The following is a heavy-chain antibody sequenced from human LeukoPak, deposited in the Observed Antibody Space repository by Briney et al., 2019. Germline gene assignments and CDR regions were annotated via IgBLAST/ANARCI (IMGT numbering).Heavy chain of an antibody. J-gene: IGHJ5*02. V-gene: IGHV3-21*04. D-gene: IGHD1-1*01. Sequence: NPVGSLRLSCAASGFTFSTYSMNWVRQAPGKGLEWVSSIISRSSYINYVDSVKGRFTISRDNAKNSLYLQMNSLRVEDTAIYYCARDQLPIAEARQYNWFDPWGQGTRVTVSS. CDR1: GFTFSTYS. CDR2: IISRSSYI. CDR3: ARDQLPIAEARQYNWFDP.